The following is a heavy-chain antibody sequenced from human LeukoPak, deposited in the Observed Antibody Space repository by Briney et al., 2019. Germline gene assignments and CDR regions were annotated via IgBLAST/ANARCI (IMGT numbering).Heavy chain of an antibody. CDR2: IIPIFGTA. CDR1: GGTFISCA. CDR3: ASSKSPEYYYDSSGYSHSFDY. D-gene: IGHD3-22*01. Sequence: SVKVSCTASGGTFISCAISWVRQAPGQGLEWMGGIIPIFGTANYAQKFQGRVTITADESTSTAYMELSSLRSEDTAVYYCASSKSPEYYYDSSGYSHSFDYWGQGTLVTVSS. V-gene: IGHV1-69*13. J-gene: IGHJ4*02.